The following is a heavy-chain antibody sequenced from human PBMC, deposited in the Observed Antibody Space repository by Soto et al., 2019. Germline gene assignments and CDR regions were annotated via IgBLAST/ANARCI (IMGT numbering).Heavy chain of an antibody. V-gene: IGHV3-23*01. Sequence: EVQLLESGGGLVQPGGSLRLSCAASGFTFSSYAMSWVRQAPGKGLEWVSAISGSGGSTYYADSVKGRFTISRDNSKNTLYLQMNSLRAEDTAVYYCAKESGYYDSSGSGMVVWGQGTTVTVSS. D-gene: IGHD3-22*01. CDR1: GFTFSSYA. J-gene: IGHJ6*02. CDR2: ISGSGGST. CDR3: AKESGYYDSSGSGMVV.